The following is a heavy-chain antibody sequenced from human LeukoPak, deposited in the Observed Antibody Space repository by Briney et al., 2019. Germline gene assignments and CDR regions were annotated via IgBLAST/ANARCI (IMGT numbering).Heavy chain of an antibody. CDR1: GGSISSYY. Sequence: SETLSLTCTVSGGSISSYYWSWIRQPPGKGLEWIGYIYYSRSTNYNPSLKSRVTISVDTSKNQFSLKLSSVTAADTAVYYCARSYSGSYYGYYFDYWGQGTLVTVSS. V-gene: IGHV4-59*01. CDR3: ARSYSGSYYGYYFDY. D-gene: IGHD1-26*01. J-gene: IGHJ4*02. CDR2: IYYSRST.